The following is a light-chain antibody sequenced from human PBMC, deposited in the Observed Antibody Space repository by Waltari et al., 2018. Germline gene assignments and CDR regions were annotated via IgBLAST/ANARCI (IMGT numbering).Light chain of an antibody. CDR3: QQRSKSFT. CDR2: DAS. CDR1: QRISSY. V-gene: IGKV3-11*01. Sequence: EIVLKQSPATLSLSPGDRAPLSCRASQRISSYLAWYQQNPGQAPRLLIYDASTRATGIPARFSGSGSVTDFTLTISSLEPEDFAIYYCQQRSKSFTFGPGTKVDIK. J-gene: IGKJ3*01.